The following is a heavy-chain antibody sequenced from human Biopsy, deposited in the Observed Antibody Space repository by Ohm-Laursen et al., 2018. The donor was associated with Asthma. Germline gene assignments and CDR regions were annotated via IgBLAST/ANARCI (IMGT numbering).Heavy chain of an antibody. Sequence: SDTLSLTCTVYGGYLTGHYWNWIRPPPGKGLEWIGEIDQSGYTNYNPSLKSRVTISADTSKNQFHLNLSSVTAADTAVYFCARAAITGIRGWFDPWGQGTQVTVSP. CDR2: IDQSGYT. V-gene: IGHV4-34*01. J-gene: IGHJ5*02. D-gene: IGHD1-20*01. CDR1: GGYLTGHY. CDR3: ARAAITGIRGWFDP.